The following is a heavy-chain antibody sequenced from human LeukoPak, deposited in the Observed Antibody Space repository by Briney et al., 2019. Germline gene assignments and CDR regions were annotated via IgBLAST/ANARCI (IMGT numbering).Heavy chain of an antibody. D-gene: IGHD3-10*01. CDR1: GGSFSGYY. V-gene: IGHV4-34*01. CDR2: INHSGST. CDR3: ARAEVRGVMGY. Sequence: IPSETLSLTCAVYGGSFSGYYWSWIRQPPGKGREWIGEINHSGSTNYNPSLKSRVTISVDTSKNQFSLKLSSVTAADTAVYYCARAEVRGVMGYWGQGTLVTVSS. J-gene: IGHJ4*02.